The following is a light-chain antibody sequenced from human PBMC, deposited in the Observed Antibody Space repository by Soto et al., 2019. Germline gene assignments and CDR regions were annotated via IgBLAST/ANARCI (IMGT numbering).Light chain of an antibody. Sequence: QPVLTQPRSVSGSPGQSVTISCTGTSSDVGGYIYVSWYQQYAAKAPKVMIYDVSRRPSGVPDRFSGSKSGNTASLTISGLQAEDEAVYYCCSYAGNKTVVFGGGTKLTVL. CDR1: SSDVGGYIY. CDR3: CSYAGNKTVV. J-gene: IGLJ3*02. V-gene: IGLV2-11*01. CDR2: DVS.